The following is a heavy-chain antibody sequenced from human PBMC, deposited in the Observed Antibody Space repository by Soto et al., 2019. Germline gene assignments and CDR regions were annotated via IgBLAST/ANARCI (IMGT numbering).Heavy chain of an antibody. CDR1: GDSFSSNSAA. V-gene: IGHV6-1*01. J-gene: IGHJ5*02. D-gene: IGHD6-13*01. CDR3: ARGIAAAALGFDP. CDR2: TYYRSKWYN. Sequence: HTLSLTFAISGDSFSSNSAAWNWIRQSPSRGLEWLGRTYYRSKWYNDYAVSVKSRITINPDTSKDQFSLQLNSVTPEDTAVYYCARGIAAAALGFDPWGQGTLVTVSS.